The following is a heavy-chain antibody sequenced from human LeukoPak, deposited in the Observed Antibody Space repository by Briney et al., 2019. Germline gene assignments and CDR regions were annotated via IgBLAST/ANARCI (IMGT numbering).Heavy chain of an antibody. CDR3: ARREWEFLD. CDR1: GFTFSSYG. CDR2: INHSGST. J-gene: IGHJ4*02. V-gene: IGHV4-34*01. Sequence: GSLRLSCAASGFTFSSYGMSWIRQPPGKGLEWIGEINHSGSTNYNPSLKSRVTISVDTSKNQFSLKLSSVTAADTAVYYCARREWEFLDWGQGTLVTVSS. D-gene: IGHD1-26*01.